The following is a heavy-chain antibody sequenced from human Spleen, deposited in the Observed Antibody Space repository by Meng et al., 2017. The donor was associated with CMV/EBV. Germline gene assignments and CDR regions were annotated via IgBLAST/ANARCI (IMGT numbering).Heavy chain of an antibody. D-gene: IGHD1/OR15-1a*01. V-gene: IGHV4-38-2*02. CDR2: VSQSGRA. CDR1: GYSISGSY. Sequence: GSLRLSCTVSGYSISGSYWGWIRQPPGKGLEWIGSVSQSGRAYHNPSLKSRLTISVDTSKNQFSLKLSSVTAADTAVYYCARDLRATWNNFPSVMDVWGQGTTVTVSS. CDR3: ARDLRATWNNFPSVMDV. J-gene: IGHJ6*02.